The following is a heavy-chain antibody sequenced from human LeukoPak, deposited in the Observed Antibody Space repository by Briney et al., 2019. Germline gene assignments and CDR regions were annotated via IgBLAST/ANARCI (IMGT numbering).Heavy chain of an antibody. D-gene: IGHD1-20*01. J-gene: IGHJ3*02. CDR2: IYSGGST. CDR1: GFTVSSNY. V-gene: IGHV3-53*01. CDR3: AKQKGPGITGYDAFDI. Sequence: GGSLRLSCAASGFTVSSNYMSWVRQAPGKGLEWVSVIYSGGSTYYADSVKGRFTISRDNSKNTLYLQMDSLRAEDTAVYYCAKQKGPGITGYDAFDIWGQGTMVTVSS.